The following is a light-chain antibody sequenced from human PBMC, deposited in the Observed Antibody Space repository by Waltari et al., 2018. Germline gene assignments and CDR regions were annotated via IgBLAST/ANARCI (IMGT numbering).Light chain of an antibody. CDR3: QQYYSTPPT. CDR2: WAS. Sequence: DIVMTQSPDSLAVSLGERATINCKSSQSVLCCSNNKNYLAWYQQKPGQPPKLLIYWASTRESGVPDRFSGSGSGTDFTLTISSLQAEDVAVYYCQQYYSTPPTFGQGTRLEIK. J-gene: IGKJ5*01. V-gene: IGKV4-1*01. CDR1: QSVLCCSNNKNY.